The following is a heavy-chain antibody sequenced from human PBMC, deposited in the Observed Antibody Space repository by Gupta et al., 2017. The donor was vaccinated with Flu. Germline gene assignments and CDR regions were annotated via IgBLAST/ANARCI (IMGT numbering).Heavy chain of an antibody. CDR2: ITSSGANT. CDR1: GFTFSSYE. V-gene: IGHV3-48*03. Sequence: EVQLVESGGGLIQPGGSLRLSCAASGFTFSSYEMNWVRQAPGKGLEWVSYITSSGANTYYADSVKGRFTISRDNAKSSLYLQMTSLRDEDTALYYCARGGGTSVPHYFGMDVWGQGTTVTVSS. J-gene: IGHJ6*02. CDR3: ARGGGTSVPHYFGMDV. D-gene: IGHD3-10*01.